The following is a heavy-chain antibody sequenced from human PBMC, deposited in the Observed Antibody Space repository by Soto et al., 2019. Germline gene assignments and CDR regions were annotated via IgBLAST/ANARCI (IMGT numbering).Heavy chain of an antibody. V-gene: IGHV3-66*01. CDR3: ARGYCDSSSSCYVAWLDP. J-gene: IGHJ5*02. Sequence: GGSLRLSCAASGFSVSSNYMNWARQAPRKGLEWVSLIYTGGTTYYADSVKGRFIIFRDNSKNTVYLQMNSLRVEDTAVYYCARGYCDSSSSCYVAWLDPWGQGTLVTVSS. CDR1: GFSVSSNY. CDR2: IYTGGTT. D-gene: IGHD2-2*01.